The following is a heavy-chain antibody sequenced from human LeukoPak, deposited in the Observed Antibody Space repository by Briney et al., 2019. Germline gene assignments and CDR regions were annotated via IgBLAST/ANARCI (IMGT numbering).Heavy chain of an antibody. V-gene: IGHV3-43*01. CDR1: GFTFDDYT. CDR3: AKVMHYYDSSGYGFDY. Sequence: PGGSLRLSCAASGFTFDDYTMHWVRQAPGKGLQWVSLISWDGGSTYYADSVKGRFTISRDNSKNSLYLQMNSLRTEDTALYYCAKVMHYYDSSGYGFDYWGQGTLVTVSS. CDR2: ISWDGGST. J-gene: IGHJ4*02. D-gene: IGHD3-22*01.